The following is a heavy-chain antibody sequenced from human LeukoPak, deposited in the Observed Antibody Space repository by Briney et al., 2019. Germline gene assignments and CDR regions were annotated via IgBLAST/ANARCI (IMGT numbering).Heavy chain of an antibody. D-gene: IGHD6-13*01. CDR3: AREIPADGRTFDY. CDR1: GYTFTHYV. CDR2: ISPYNGNT. V-gene: IGHV1-18*01. Sequence: ASLKVSCKTSGYTFTHYVISWVRQAPGQGLEWMGRISPYNGNTKYAQKFQGRVTMTRDTSTSTVYMELSSLRSEDTAVYYCAREIPADGRTFDYWGQGTLVTVSS. J-gene: IGHJ4*02.